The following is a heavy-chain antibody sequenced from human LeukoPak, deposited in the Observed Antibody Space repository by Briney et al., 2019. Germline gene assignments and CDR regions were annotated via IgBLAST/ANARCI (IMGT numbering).Heavy chain of an antibody. D-gene: IGHD6-13*01. CDR2: INTNTGNP. Sequence: ASVKVSCKASGYTFTSYAMNCVRQAPGQGLEWMGWINTNTGNPTYAQGFTGRFVFSLDTSVSTAYLQISSLKAEDTAVYYCARDPHGLHSRYSSSWIDYWGQGTLVTVSS. CDR1: GYTFTSYA. CDR3: ARDPHGLHSRYSSSWIDY. J-gene: IGHJ4*02. V-gene: IGHV7-4-1*02.